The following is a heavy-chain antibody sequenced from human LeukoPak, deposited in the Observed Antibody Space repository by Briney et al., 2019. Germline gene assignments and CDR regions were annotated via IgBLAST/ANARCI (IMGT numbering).Heavy chain of an antibody. J-gene: IGHJ6*03. D-gene: IGHD3-10*01. CDR2: IYYSGST. CDR1: GGSISSYY. Sequence: PSETLSLTCTVSGGSISSYYWSWIRQPPGKGLEWIGYIYYSGSTNYNPSLKSRVTISVDTSKNQFSLKLSSVTAADTAVYYCAGFGPDYYYYYMDVWGKGTTVTVSS. V-gene: IGHV4-59*01. CDR3: AGFGPDYYYYYMDV.